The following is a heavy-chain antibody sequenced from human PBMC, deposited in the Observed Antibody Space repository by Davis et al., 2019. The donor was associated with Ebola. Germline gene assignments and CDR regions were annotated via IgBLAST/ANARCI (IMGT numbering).Heavy chain of an antibody. CDR3: ARDFGGGTFGRYFDC. CDR2: IWYDGSNK. Sequence: PGGSLRLSCAASGFTFSSYGMHWVRQAPGKGLEWVAVIWYDGSNKYYADSVKGRFTISRDNSKNTLYLQMNSLRAEDTAVYYCARDFGGGTFGRYFDCWGQGTLVTVSS. V-gene: IGHV3-33*01. CDR1: GFTFSSYG. J-gene: IGHJ4*02. D-gene: IGHD3-10*01.